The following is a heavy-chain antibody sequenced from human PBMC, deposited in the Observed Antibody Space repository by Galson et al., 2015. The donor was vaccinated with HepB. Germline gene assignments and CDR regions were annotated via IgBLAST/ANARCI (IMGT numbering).Heavy chain of an antibody. D-gene: IGHD3-9*01. J-gene: IGHJ4*02. CDR1: GYSFTSYW. CDR2: IYPGDSDT. CDR3: ARPADIRYFDWYFDY. Sequence: QSGAEVKKPGESLKISCKGSGYSFTSYWIGWVRQMPGKGLEWMGIIYPGDSDTRYSPSFQGQVTISADKSISTAYLQWSSLKASDTAMYYCARPADIRYFDWYFDYWGQGTLVTVSS. V-gene: IGHV5-51*03.